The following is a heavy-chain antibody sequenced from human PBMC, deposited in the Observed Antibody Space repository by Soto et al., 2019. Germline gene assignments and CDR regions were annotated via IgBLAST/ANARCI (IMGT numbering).Heavy chain of an antibody. CDR2: ISGSGSSR. J-gene: IGHJ4*02. Sequence: GGSLRLSCAASGFTFSSSSMSWVRQAPGKGPEWVSVISGSGSSRYYADSVKGRFTISRDNSKKTLYVQMNSLRAEDTAVYYCAKMSDFWSGSPNYHFDDWGQGT. D-gene: IGHD3-3*01. CDR3: AKMSDFWSGSPNYHFDD. V-gene: IGHV3-23*01. CDR1: GFTFSSSS.